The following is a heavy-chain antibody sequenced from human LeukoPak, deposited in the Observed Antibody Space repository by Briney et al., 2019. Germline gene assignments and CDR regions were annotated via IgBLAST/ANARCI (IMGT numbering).Heavy chain of an antibody. CDR2: INHSGST. J-gene: IGHJ4*02. CDR1: AGCFSGYY. Sequence: SETLSLTCAVYAGCFSGYYWGRIRPGPGQGLEWIGEINHSGSTNYNPSLKSRVTISVDTSKIQFSLKLSSVTSADTAVYYCARVVWRYYFDYWGQGTLVTVSS. V-gene: IGHV4-34*01. CDR3: ARVVWRYYFDY. D-gene: IGHD3-16*01.